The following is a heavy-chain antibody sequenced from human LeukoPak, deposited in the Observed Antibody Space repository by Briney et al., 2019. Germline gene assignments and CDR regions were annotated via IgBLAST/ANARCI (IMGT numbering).Heavy chain of an antibody. CDR3: VRAYSRGYSDDFDY. CDR1: GFTFSDYY. D-gene: IGHD6-25*01. J-gene: IGHJ4*02. Sequence: GGSLRLSCAASGFTFSDYYMSWFRQAPGKGLEWLSCISGDNGSIYYADSVRGRFTISRDNAKNSLYLQVNSLRGEDTAVYYCVRAYSRGYSDDFDYWGQGTLVTVSS. CDR2: ISGDNGSI. V-gene: IGHV3-11*01.